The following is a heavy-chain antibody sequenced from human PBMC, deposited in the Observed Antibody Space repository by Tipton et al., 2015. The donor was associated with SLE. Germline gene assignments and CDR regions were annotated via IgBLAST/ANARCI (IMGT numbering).Heavy chain of an antibody. J-gene: IGHJ4*02. D-gene: IGHD2-21*02. CDR2: IRYDSTIK. Sequence: SLRLSCVTSGFTFSDHGIHWVRQAPGKGLEWVTFIRYDSTIKSYADSVKGRFTISRDNSKNTAYLQMNSLKDEDTAIYYCVKMSVTAGFDYWGQGLLVTVSS. V-gene: IGHV3-30*02. CDR3: VKMSVTAGFDY. CDR1: GFTFSDHG.